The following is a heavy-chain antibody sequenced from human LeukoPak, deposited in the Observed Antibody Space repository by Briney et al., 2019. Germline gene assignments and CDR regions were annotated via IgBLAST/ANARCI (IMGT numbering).Heavy chain of an antibody. D-gene: IGHD6-19*01. Sequence: SETLSLTCTVSGGSVSSGDYYWSWIRQLPGKGLEWIGYIYYSGNTYYNPSLKGRLTISVDTSKNQFSLKLSSVTAADTAVYYCARRRGNTSGFQGYYFDYWGQGTLVTVSS. CDR1: GGSVSSGDYY. V-gene: IGHV4-31*03. J-gene: IGHJ4*02. CDR3: ARRRGNTSGFQGYYFDY. CDR2: IYYSGNT.